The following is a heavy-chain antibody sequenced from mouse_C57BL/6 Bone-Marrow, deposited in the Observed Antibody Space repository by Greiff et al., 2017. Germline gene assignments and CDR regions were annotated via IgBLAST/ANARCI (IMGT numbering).Heavy chain of an antibody. D-gene: IGHD4-1*01. CDR1: GYAFSTCW. CDR2: IYPGDGDT. V-gene: IGHV1-80*01. J-gene: IGHJ2*01. CDR3: ARDWDYFDY. Sequence: QVQLQQSGAELVKPGASVKISCKVSGYAFSTCWMNWVKQRPGTGLEWIGQIYPGDGDTNYNGKFKGKATLTAEKSSSTAYMQLSSLTSEDSAVYFCARDWDYFDYGGQGTTLTVSS.